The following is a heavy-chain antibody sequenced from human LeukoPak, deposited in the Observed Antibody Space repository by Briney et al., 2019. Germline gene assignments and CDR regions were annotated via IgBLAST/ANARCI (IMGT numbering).Heavy chain of an antibody. CDR2: VSPGGST. D-gene: IGHD3-16*01. CDR3: ARDGGTRLGFDP. Sequence: SETLSLTCTVSGGSISSSSYYWGWIRQPPGKGLEWIGEVSPGGSTRYNPSLRSRVTISLDTSRSRFSLRLSSVTAADTGVYYCARDGGTRLGFDPWGQGTLVTVSS. V-gene: IGHV4-39*07. J-gene: IGHJ5*02. CDR1: GGSISSSSYY.